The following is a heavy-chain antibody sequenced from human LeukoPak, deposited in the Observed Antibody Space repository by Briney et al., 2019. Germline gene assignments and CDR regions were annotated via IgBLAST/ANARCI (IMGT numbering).Heavy chain of an antibody. CDR3: ARWHPSWDFPY. CDR1: GYNFASYW. D-gene: IGHD3-3*01. Sequence: GQSLKISCKGSGYNFASYWIAWVRQMPGKGLGWMGIIYPRDSDTRYSPSFQGRVTISADKSISTAYLQWSSLRASDTAMYYCARWHPSWDFPYWGQGTLVTVSS. CDR2: IYPRDSDT. J-gene: IGHJ4*02. V-gene: IGHV5-51*01.